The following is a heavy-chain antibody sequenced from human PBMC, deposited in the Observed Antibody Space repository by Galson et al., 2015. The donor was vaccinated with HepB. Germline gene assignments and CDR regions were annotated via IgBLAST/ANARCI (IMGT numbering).Heavy chain of an antibody. CDR2: ISSSSSYT. D-gene: IGHD3-10*01. CDR3: AKLSTMVRGVFAG. Sequence: SLRLSCAASGFTFSDYYMSWIRQAPGKGLEWVSYISSSSSYTNYADSVKGRFTISRDNAKNSLYLQMNSLRAEDTAVYYCAKLSTMVRGVFAGWGQGTLVTVSS. J-gene: IGHJ4*02. V-gene: IGHV3-11*03. CDR1: GFTFSDYY.